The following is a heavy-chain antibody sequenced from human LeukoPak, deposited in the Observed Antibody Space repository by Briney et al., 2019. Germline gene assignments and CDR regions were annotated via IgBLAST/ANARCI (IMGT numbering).Heavy chain of an antibody. V-gene: IGHV3-11*01. J-gene: IGHJ4*02. CDR3: ARGGWEPYFDY. CDR1: GFTVSSNY. D-gene: IGHD1-26*01. Sequence: GGSLRLSCAASGFTVSSNYMSWVRQAPGKGLEWVSYISSSGSTIYYTDSVKGRFTISRDNAKNSLYLQVNSLRAEDTAVYYCARGGWEPYFDYWGQGTLVTVSS. CDR2: ISSSGSTI.